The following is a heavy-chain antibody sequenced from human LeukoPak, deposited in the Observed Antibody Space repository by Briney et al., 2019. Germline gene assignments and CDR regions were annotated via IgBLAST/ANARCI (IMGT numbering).Heavy chain of an antibody. Sequence: ASVKVSCKASGGTFSSSTISWVRQAPGQGLEWMGGITPIFGTANYAQKFQGRVTITTDESTTTVYMELSSLRSEDTAVYYCAREDGGLDYWGQGTLVTVSS. D-gene: IGHD4-23*01. CDR3: AREDGGLDY. CDR1: GGTFSSST. V-gene: IGHV1-69*05. J-gene: IGHJ4*02. CDR2: ITPIFGTA.